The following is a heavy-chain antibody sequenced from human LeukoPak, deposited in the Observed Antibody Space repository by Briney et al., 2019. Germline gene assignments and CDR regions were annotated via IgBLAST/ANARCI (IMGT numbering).Heavy chain of an antibody. CDR3: ASLRSGTGAFDP. Sequence: SETLSLTCTVSGVSISSSRYYWRWIPQPPGKGLEWIGIIYYSGNTYYNPSLKSRVTISVDTSKNQFSLKLSSVTATDTAVYYCASLRSGTGAFDPWGQGTLVTVSS. CDR1: GVSISSSRYY. CDR2: IYYSGNT. V-gene: IGHV4-39*01. J-gene: IGHJ5*02. D-gene: IGHD4-17*01.